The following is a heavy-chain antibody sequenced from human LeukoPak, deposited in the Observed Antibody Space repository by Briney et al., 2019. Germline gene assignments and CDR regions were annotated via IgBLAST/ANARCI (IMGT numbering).Heavy chain of an antibody. CDR3: AKLWREGSSSSNWFDP. CDR2: ISGSGGST. Sequence: PGGSLRLSCAASGFTFSSYAMSWVRQAPGKGLEWVSAISGSGGSTYYADSVKGRFTISRDNSKNTLYLQMNSLRAEDTAVYYCAKLWREGSSSSNWFDPWGQGTLVTVSS. CDR1: GFTFSSYA. D-gene: IGHD6-6*01. V-gene: IGHV3-23*01. J-gene: IGHJ5*02.